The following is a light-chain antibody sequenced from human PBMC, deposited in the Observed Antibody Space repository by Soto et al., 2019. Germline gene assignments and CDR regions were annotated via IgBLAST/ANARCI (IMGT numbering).Light chain of an antibody. CDR3: QQYNSFPWT. V-gene: IGKV1-5*02. CDR2: DVS. J-gene: IGKJ1*01. CDR1: QSIGDS. Sequence: LQMTQSRSSVSAPIGSTVTMICRASQSIGDSLAWYQQKPGKAPYLLISDVSSLESGVPSRFNGSRSETEFTLTIRNLQPHDFATYYCQQYNSFPWTFGLGTKVGIK.